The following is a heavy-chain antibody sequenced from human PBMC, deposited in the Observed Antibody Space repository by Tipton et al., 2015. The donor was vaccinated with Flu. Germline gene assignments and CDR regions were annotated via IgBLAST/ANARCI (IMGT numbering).Heavy chain of an antibody. CDR1: GDSIRSDYF. CDR2: ISRGGAT. Sequence: TLSLTCIVSGDSIRSDYFWGWIRQPPGKGLEWIGQISRGGATYYNSSLQSRATISVDSSRNQFSLKVKSVTAADTATYYCARRDYSNYVSQPKNWFDPWGQGTLGTVSS. J-gene: IGHJ5*02. D-gene: IGHD4-11*01. CDR3: ARRDYSNYVSQPKNWFDP. V-gene: IGHV4-38-2*02.